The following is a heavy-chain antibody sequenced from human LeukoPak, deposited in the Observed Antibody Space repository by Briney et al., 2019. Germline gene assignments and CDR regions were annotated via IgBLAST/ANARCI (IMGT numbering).Heavy chain of an antibody. V-gene: IGHV4-34*01. CDR2: INRGGT. Sequence: SETLSLTCAVFNGSFSNYYWSWIRQSPGKRLEWIGEINRGGTNYNPSLKTRVTISVDTSENQFSLTLNSVTAADTAVYYCARGMGQFDSWGQGTLVTVSS. CDR1: NGSFSNYY. J-gene: IGHJ4*02. D-gene: IGHD5-24*01. CDR3: ARGMGQFDS.